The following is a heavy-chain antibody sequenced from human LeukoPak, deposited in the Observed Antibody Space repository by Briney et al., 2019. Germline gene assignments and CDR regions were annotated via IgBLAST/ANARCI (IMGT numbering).Heavy chain of an antibody. D-gene: IGHD2-21*02. CDR1: GGTFSNYA. V-gene: IGHV1-69*05. CDR2: IIPIFGTA. J-gene: IGHJ3*02. Sequence: ASVKVSCKASGGTFSNYAISWVRQAPGQGLEWMGGIIPIFGTANYAQKFQGRVTITTDESTSTAYMELSSLRSEDTAVYYCARADCGGDCNDAFDIWGQGTMVTVSS. CDR3: ARADCGGDCNDAFDI.